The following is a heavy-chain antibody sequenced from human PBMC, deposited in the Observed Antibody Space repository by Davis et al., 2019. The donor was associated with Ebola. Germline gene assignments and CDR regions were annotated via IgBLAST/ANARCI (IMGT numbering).Heavy chain of an antibody. D-gene: IGHD6-13*01. CDR3: ARDVGAAGLSPGKYFQH. V-gene: IGHV1-18*01. J-gene: IGHJ1*01. CDR1: GGTFSSYG. CDR2: ISAYNGNT. Sequence: ASVKVSCKASGGTFSSYGISWVRQAPGQGLEWMGWISAYNGNTNYAQKLQGRVTMTTDTSTSTAYMELRSLRSDDTAVYYCARDVGAAGLSPGKYFQHWGQGTLVTVSS.